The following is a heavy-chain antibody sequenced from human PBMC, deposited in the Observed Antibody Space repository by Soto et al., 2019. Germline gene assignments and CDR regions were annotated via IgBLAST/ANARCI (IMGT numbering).Heavy chain of an antibody. D-gene: IGHD3-22*01. V-gene: IGHV3-74*01. J-gene: IGHJ6*02. CDR3: ARDQGDDSSGFYYYYGMDV. CDR1: GFTFSSYW. CDR2: INSDGSST. Sequence: EVPLVESGGGLVQPGGSLRLSCAASGFTFSSYWMHWVRQAPGKGLVWVSRINSDGSSTSYADSVKGRFTISRDNAKNTLYLQMNSLRAEDTAVYYCARDQGDDSSGFYYYYGMDVWGQGTTVTVSS.